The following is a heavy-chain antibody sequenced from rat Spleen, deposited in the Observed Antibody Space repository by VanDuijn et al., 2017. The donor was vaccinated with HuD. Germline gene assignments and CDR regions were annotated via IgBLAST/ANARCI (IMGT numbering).Heavy chain of an antibody. D-gene: IGHD1-3*01. V-gene: IGHV5-29*01. J-gene: IGHJ2*01. Sequence: EVQLVESDGGLVQPGRSLKLSCAASGFTFSDYYMAWVRQAPTKGLEWVATISYDGSSTYYRDSVKGRFTISRDNAKSTLYLQMDSLRSEDTATYYCARHNYGYIDYWGQGVMVTVSS. CDR2: ISYDGSST. CDR1: GFTFSDYY. CDR3: ARHNYGYIDY.